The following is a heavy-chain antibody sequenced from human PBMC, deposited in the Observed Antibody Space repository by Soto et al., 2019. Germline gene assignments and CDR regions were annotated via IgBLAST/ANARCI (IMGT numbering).Heavy chain of an antibody. V-gene: IGHV3-23*01. CDR3: AKHMEYYYYYGMDV. CDR2: ISGSGGST. J-gene: IGHJ6*02. D-gene: IGHD2-21*01. CDR1: GFTFSSYA. Sequence: EVQLLESGGGLVQPGGSLRLSCAASGFTFSSYAMSWVRQAPGKGLEWVSAISGSGGSTYYADSVKGRFTISRDNSKNTLYLQLKSLRAEDTAVYYCAKHMEYYYYYGMDVWGQGTTVTVSS.